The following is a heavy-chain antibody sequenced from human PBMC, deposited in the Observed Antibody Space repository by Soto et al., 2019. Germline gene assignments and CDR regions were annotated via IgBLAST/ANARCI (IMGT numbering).Heavy chain of an antibody. V-gene: IGHV1-3*01. J-gene: IGHJ3*02. CDR3: ARGYYYDSSGYYKAPPRDAFDI. D-gene: IGHD3-22*01. Sequence: ASVKVSPKASGYTFTSYAMHWVRHAPGQRLEWMGWINAGNGNTKYSQKFQGRVTITRDTSASTAYMELSSLRSEDTAVYYCARGYYYDSSGYYKAPPRDAFDIWVQGTMVTVTS. CDR1: GYTFTSYA. CDR2: INAGNGNT.